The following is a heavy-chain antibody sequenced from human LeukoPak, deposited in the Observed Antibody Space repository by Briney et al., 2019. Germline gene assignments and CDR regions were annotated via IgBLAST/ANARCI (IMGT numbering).Heavy chain of an antibody. Sequence: GGSLRLSCAASGFIYTSYWMSWVRQAPGKGLEWVANIKQDGSEKYYVDSVKGRFTISRDNAKNSLYLQMNSLRAEDTAVYYCARDGGWYWFDYWGQGTLVTVSS. D-gene: IGHD6-19*01. CDR2: IKQDGSEK. CDR3: ARDGGWYWFDY. CDR1: GFIYTSYW. J-gene: IGHJ4*02. V-gene: IGHV3-7*01.